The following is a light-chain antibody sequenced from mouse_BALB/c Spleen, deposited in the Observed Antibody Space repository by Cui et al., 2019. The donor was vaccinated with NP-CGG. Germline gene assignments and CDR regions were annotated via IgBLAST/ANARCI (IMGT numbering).Light chain of an antibody. Sequence: QAVVTQESALTTSPGETVTLTCRSSIGAVTTSNYANWVQEKPDHLFTGLIGGTNNRTPGVPARFSGSLIGDKAALTITGAQTEDEAIYFCALWYINRWVFGGGTKLTVL. CDR1: IGAVTTSNY. CDR2: GTN. V-gene: IGLV1*01. CDR3: ALWYINRWV. J-gene: IGLJ1*01.